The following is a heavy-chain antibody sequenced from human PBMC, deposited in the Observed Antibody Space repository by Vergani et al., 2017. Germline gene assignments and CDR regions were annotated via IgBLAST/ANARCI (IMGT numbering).Heavy chain of an antibody. CDR1: GFTFSSYS. J-gene: IGHJ6*02. V-gene: IGHV3-48*01. D-gene: IGHD4-17*01. Sequence: VQLVESGGGVVQPGGSLRLSCAASGFTFSSYSMNWVRQAPGKGLEWVSYISSSSSTIYYADSVKGRFTISRDNAKNSLYLQMNSLRAEDTAVYYCARDRYGDYAYYYYYGMDVWGQGTTVTVSS. CDR2: ISSSSSTI. CDR3: ARDRYGDYAYYYYYGMDV.